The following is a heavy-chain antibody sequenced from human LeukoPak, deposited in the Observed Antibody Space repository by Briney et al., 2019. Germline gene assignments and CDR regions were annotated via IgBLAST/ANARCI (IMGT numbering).Heavy chain of an antibody. CDR3: ARQNYSSSLFDY. V-gene: IGHV4-59*08. Sequence: SETLSLTCTVSGGSISSYYWSWIRRFPGKGLEWIGYIYYSGSTSYNPSLKSRVSISVDMSKNQFSLKLSSVTAAGTAVYYCARQNYSSSLFDYWGQGTLVTVSS. J-gene: IGHJ4*02. D-gene: IGHD6-13*01. CDR1: GGSISSYY. CDR2: IYYSGST.